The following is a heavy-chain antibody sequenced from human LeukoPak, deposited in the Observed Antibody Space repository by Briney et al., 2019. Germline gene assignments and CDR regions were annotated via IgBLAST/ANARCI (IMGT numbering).Heavy chain of an antibody. CDR3: ARGIRSNYVDGMDV. CDR1: GFTFSSYD. V-gene: IGHV3-13*01. CDR2: IGTAGDT. J-gene: IGHJ6*02. D-gene: IGHD4-11*01. Sequence: GGSLRLSCAASGFTFSSYDMHWVRQATGEGLEWVSAIGTAGDTYYPGSVKGRFTISRENAKNSLYLQMNSLRAGDTAVYYCARGIRSNYVDGMDVWGQGTTVTVSS.